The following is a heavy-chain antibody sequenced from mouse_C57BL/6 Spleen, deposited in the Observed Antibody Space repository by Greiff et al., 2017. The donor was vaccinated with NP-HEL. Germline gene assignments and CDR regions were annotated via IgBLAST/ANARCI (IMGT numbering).Heavy chain of an antibody. Sequence: QVQLQQSGAELVRPGASVTLSCQASGYTFTGYEMHWVKPTPVLGLEWIGAIDPVTGGTAYNQKFKGKAILTANKSSSTAYMELRSLTSEDSAVYYCTRVYDSYAMDYWGQGTSVTVSS. D-gene: IGHD2-3*01. CDR1: GYTFTGYE. V-gene: IGHV1-15*01. CDR2: IDPVTGGT. CDR3: TRVYDSYAMDY. J-gene: IGHJ4*01.